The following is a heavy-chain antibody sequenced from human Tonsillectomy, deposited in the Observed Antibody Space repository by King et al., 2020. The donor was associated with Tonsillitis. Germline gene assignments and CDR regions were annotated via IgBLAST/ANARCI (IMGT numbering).Heavy chain of an antibody. D-gene: IGHD3-3*01. J-gene: IGHJ4*02. CDR3: ARPGSGLWDYFDF. CDR2: IYPGDSDT. CDR1: GYSFTSYW. Sequence: QLVQSGAEVKKPGESLKISCKGSGYSFTSYWIGWVRQMPGKGLGWMGIIYPGDSDTRYSPSFQAQVTIPADKSIRTAYLQWSSLKASDTAMYYCARPGSGLWDYFDFWGQGTLVTVSS. V-gene: IGHV5-51*01.